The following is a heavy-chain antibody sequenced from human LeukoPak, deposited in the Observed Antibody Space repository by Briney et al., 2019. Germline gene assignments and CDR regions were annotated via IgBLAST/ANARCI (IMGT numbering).Heavy chain of an antibody. D-gene: IGHD3-10*01. CDR3: AKDKVGGLWFGEFSPFDY. V-gene: IGHV3-23*01. CDR2: ISGRGGST. CDR1: GFTFSSYA. J-gene: IGHJ4*02. Sequence: AGGSLRLSCAASGFTFSSYAMSWVRQAPGKGLEWVSAISGRGGSTYYADSVKGRFTISRDNSKNTLYLQMNSLRAEDTAVYYCAKDKVGGLWFGEFSPFDYWGQGTLVTVSS.